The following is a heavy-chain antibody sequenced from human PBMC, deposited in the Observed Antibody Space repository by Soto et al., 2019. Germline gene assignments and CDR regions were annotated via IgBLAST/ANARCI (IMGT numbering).Heavy chain of an antibody. J-gene: IGHJ5*02. Sequence: QVHLHESGPGLVKPSETLSLTCTVSNDSISNYYWNWIRQSPGKGLEWIGYISYPGTTNYNPSLQGRVAISLDTSKKQFSLTLSSVTAADTAVYFCARGGVMVTDDWLDPWGQGTLVTVSS. CDR1: NDSISNYY. V-gene: IGHV4-59*08. CDR2: ISYPGTT. D-gene: IGHD2-21*02. CDR3: ARGGVMVTDDWLDP.